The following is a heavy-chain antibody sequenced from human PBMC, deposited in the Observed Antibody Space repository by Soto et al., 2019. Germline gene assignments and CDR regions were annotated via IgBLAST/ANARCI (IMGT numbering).Heavy chain of an antibody. CDR3: ARDQDSGWGLDS. CDR2: IYHSGRT. D-gene: IGHD6-19*01. V-gene: IGHV4-4*02. J-gene: IGHJ4*02. Sequence: QVQVQESGPGLVKPSGTLSLTCVVSGGSISTDNWWSWVRQPPGKGLEWIGEIYHSGRTNYSPSLKCRVSISADTSKNQLSLQMTSVTAADTAVYYCARDQDSGWGLDSWVQGILVTVSS. CDR1: GGSISTDNW.